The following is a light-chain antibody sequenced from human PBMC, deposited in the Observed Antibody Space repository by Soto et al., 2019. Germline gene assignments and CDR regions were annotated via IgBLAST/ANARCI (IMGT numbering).Light chain of an antibody. J-gene: IGLJ2*01. CDR3: NSYTSDSTRV. Sequence: QSALTQPASVSGSPGQSITISCTGTSSDVGGYDYVSWYQQHPGRAPKLLIYEVSNRPSGVSNRFSGSKSGNTASLTISGLQAEDEADYYCNSYTSDSTRVFGGGTKLTV. CDR2: EVS. V-gene: IGLV2-14*03. CDR1: SSDVGGYDY.